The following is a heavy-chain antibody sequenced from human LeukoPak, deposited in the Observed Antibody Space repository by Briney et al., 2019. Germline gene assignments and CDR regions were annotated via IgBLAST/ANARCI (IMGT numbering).Heavy chain of an antibody. V-gene: IGHV3-15*07. CDR1: GFTFNNAW. J-gene: IGHJ4*02. CDR3: MRPLDY. CDR2: IKRKTDGGTT. Sequence: PGGSLRLSCAASGFTFNNAWMNWVRQAPGKGLEWVGRIKRKTDGGTTDYAATVKGRFTISRDDSKNTLYLQMNSLKTEDTAVYYCMRPLDYWGQGTLVTVSS.